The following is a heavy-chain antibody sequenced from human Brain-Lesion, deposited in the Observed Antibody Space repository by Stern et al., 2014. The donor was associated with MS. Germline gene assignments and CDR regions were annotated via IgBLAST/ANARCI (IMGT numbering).Heavy chain of an antibody. Sequence: VQLVQSGAEVKKPGASVKGSCKASGYTFTGYDMYWVRQAPGQGLEWMGWINPNSGGTHYAQKFQGRVTMTRDTSITTAYMELSRLRSDDTAMYYCARGYYGSGRPQKGMDVWGQGTTVTVSS. V-gene: IGHV1-2*02. CDR1: GYTFTGYD. J-gene: IGHJ6*02. CDR2: INPNSGGT. D-gene: IGHD3-10*01. CDR3: ARGYYGSGRPQKGMDV.